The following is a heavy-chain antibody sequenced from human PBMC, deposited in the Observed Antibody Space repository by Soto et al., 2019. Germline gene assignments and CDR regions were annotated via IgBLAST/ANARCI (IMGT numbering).Heavy chain of an antibody. CDR3: ARDDPGGPLDTFSYFGLDV. CDR2: ISVYNSNT. CDR1: GYTFTGYG. Sequence: QVRLVQSGAEVRKPGASVKVSCKASGYTFTGYGFSWVRQAPGHGLEWMGWISVYNSNTNYAKKFQGRVTMTADTSTGTAYMELRSLRSDDTAVYFCARDDPGGPLDTFSYFGLDVWGRGTTVTVSS. J-gene: IGHJ6*02. V-gene: IGHV1-18*01. D-gene: IGHD3-16*01.